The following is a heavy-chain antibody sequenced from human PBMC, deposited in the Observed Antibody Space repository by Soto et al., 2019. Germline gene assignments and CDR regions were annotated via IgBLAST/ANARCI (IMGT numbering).Heavy chain of an antibody. J-gene: IGHJ5*02. V-gene: IGHV1-69*08. CDR2: IIPILGIA. CDR1: GGTFSSYT. CDR3: ARDARSSFDWFDP. Sequence: QVQLVQSGAEVKKPGSSVKVSCKASGGTFSSYTISWVRQAPGQRLEWMGRIIPILGIANYAQKFQGRVTMTADKSPSTAYMELSSLRSEDTAVYYCARDARSSFDWFDPWGQGTLVTVSS.